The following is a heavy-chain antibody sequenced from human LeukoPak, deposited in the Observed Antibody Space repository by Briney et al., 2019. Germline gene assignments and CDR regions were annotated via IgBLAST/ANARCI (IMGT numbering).Heavy chain of an antibody. V-gene: IGHV4-34*01. CDR3: ARGPPIVVVVAARGMDV. J-gene: IGHJ6*02. Sequence: SETLSLTCAVYGGSFSGYYWSWIRQPPGKGLERIGEINHSGSTNYNPSLKSRVTISVDTSKNQFSLKLSSVTAADTAVYYCARGPPIVVVVAARGMDVWGQGTTVTVSS. CDR2: INHSGST. CDR1: GGSFSGYY. D-gene: IGHD2-15*01.